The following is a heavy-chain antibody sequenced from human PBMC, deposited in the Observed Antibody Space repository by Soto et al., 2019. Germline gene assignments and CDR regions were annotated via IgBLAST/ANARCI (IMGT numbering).Heavy chain of an antibody. V-gene: IGHV3-73*01. D-gene: IGHD4-4*01. J-gene: IGHJ6*02. Sequence: PGGSLRLSCAASGFTFSGSAMHWVRQVSGKGLEWVGRIRSKANSYATAYAASVKGRFTISRDDSKNTAYLQMNSLKTEDTAVYYCTRPGYSNYYYYGMDVWGQGTTVTVSS. CDR1: GFTFSGSA. CDR3: TRPGYSNYYYYGMDV. CDR2: IRSKANSYAT.